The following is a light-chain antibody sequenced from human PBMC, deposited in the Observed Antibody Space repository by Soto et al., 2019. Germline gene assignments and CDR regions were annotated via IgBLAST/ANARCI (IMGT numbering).Light chain of an antibody. Sequence: QAVVTQPPSASGTPGQTVTSSCSGSSFNIGFNYVYWYQQLPGMAPKLLIHSNDERPSGVPDRFSGSKSGTSASLAISGLRYEDEAEYYCAAWDDSLSGGVFGTGTKLTVL. CDR3: AAWDDSLSGGV. CDR2: SND. J-gene: IGLJ1*01. V-gene: IGLV1-47*02. CDR1: SFNIGFNY.